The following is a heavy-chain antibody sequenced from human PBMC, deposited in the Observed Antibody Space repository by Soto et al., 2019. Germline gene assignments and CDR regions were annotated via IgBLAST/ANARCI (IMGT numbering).Heavy chain of an antibody. J-gene: IGHJ2*01. Sequence: QVQLVQSGAEVKKPGSSVKVSCKASGDTFIRYAISWVRQAPGQGLEWMGGVNPIFATPQYAQKFQGRVTITADESTPTAYMELSSLRSEDTAVYYCARFPLDFGDRYWYFDLWGRGTLVTVSS. CDR2: VNPIFATP. V-gene: IGHV1-69*01. D-gene: IGHD4-17*01. CDR1: GDTFIRYA. CDR3: ARFPLDFGDRYWYFDL.